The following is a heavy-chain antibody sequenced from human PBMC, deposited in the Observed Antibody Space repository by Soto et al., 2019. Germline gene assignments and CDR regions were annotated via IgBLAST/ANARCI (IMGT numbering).Heavy chain of an antibody. Sequence: QVQLVQSGAEEKKPGASVKVSCTTSGYTFSSYAIHWVRQAPGQGLEWMGWINPGNANTKNSQKFQGRVTITSDTSASTAYMELSSLTSEDTAVYYCAGVDGAYWGQGTLVTVSS. J-gene: IGHJ4*02. V-gene: IGHV1-3*05. CDR3: AGVDGAY. CDR1: GYTFSSYA. CDR2: INPGNANT. D-gene: IGHD2-2*03.